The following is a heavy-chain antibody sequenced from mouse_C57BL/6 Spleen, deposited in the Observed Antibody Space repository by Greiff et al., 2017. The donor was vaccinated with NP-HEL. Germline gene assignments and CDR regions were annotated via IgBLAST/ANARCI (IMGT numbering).Heavy chain of an antibody. D-gene: IGHD1-1*01. Sequence: QVQLQQSGPGLVQPSQSLSITCTVSGFSLTSYGVHWVRQSPGKGLEWLGVIWSGGSTDYNAAFISRLSISKDNSKSQVFFKMNSLQADDTAIYYCARSSNYYGSSFFFDYWGQGTTLTVSS. CDR3: ARSSNYYGSSFFFDY. J-gene: IGHJ2*01. V-gene: IGHV2-2*01. CDR2: IWSGGST. CDR1: GFSLTSYG.